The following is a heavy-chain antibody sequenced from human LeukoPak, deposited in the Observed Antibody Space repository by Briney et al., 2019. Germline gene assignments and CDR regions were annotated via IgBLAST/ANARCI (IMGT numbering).Heavy chain of an antibody. Sequence: ASVTVSCKGSGGTYISYVFSWVRQPASQGLEWMGGIIPSFGTANYAQKFQGRVTITADESTSTAYMELSSLRSEDAAVYYCARDVQQWEPNYYYYYMDVWGKGTTVTVSS. V-gene: IGHV1-69*13. CDR2: IIPSFGTA. D-gene: IGHD1-26*01. CDR3: ARDVQQWEPNYYYYYMDV. J-gene: IGHJ6*03. CDR1: GGTYISYV.